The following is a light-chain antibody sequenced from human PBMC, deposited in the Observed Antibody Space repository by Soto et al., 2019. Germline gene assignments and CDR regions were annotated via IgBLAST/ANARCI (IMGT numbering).Light chain of an antibody. J-gene: IGKJ1*01. CDR2: GAS. Sequence: EIVLTQSPGTLSLSPGERATLSCRASQSVSSSYLAWYQQKPGQAPRLLIYGASRRATGIQDRFSGSGSGSDFTLTISRLEPEDFAVYYWQQYGTFGQGTKVEIK. V-gene: IGKV3-20*01. CDR3: QQYGT. CDR1: QSVSSSY.